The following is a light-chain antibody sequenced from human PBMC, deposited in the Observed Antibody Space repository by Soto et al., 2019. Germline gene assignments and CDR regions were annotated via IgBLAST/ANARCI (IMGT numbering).Light chain of an antibody. V-gene: IGKV3-20*01. CDR3: QQYGSSAFT. Sequence: EIVLTQSPGTLSLSPGERATLSCRASQSVSTYLAWYQQRPGQAPRLLIYDASYRATDIPPRFSGSGSGTDFTLTISRLEPEDFAVYYCQQYGSSAFTFGPGTKVDIK. CDR1: QSVSTY. J-gene: IGKJ3*01. CDR2: DAS.